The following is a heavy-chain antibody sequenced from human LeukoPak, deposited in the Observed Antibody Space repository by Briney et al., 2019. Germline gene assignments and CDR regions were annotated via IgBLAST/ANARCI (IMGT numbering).Heavy chain of an antibody. CDR1: GFTFDMYT. J-gene: IGHJ6*04. CDR3: AELGITMIGGV. D-gene: IGHD3-10*02. V-gene: IGHV3-48*03. Sequence: GGSLRLSCEASGFTFDMYTMHWVRQAPGKGLEWVSYISSSGSTIYYADSVKGRFTISRDNAKNSLYLQMNSLRAEDTAVYYCAELGITMIGGVWGKGTTVTISS. CDR2: ISSSGSTI.